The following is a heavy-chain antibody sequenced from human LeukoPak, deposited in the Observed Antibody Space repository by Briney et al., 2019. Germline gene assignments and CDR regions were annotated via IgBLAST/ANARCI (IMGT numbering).Heavy chain of an antibody. CDR1: GFTFSSYG. CDR3: ARVDFDY. Sequence: GGSLRLSCAASGFTFSSYGMHWVRQAPGKGLEWVAAIWYDGSNNYYADSVKGRFTISRDNSKNTLYLQMNSLIAEDTAVYYCARVDFDYWGQGTLVTVSS. J-gene: IGHJ4*02. CDR2: IWYDGSNN. V-gene: IGHV3-33*01.